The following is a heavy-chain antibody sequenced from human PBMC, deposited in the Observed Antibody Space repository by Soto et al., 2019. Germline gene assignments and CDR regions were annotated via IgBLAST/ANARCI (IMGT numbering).Heavy chain of an antibody. V-gene: IGHV3-33*01. CDR2: IWYDGSNK. CDR3: AAPSAAGRFDY. J-gene: IGHJ4*02. Sequence: PGGSLRLSCAASGFTFSSYGMHWVRQAPGKGLEWVAVIWYDGSNKYYADSVKGRFTISRDNSKNTLYLQMNSLRAEDTAVYYCAAPSAAGRFDYWGQGTLVTVS. CDR1: GFTFSSYG. D-gene: IGHD6-13*01.